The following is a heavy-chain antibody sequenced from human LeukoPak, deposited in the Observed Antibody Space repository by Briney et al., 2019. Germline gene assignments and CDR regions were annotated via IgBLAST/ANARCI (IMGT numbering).Heavy chain of an antibody. Sequence: GGSLRLSCGASEFTLCVYEINCIRRAPGGGVEWVSYTSSSGTVIYYADSVKGRFTISRDNAKNSLYLQMNSLRAEDTAVYYCARGRYYYGSWYMDVWGQGTTVTVSS. CDR3: ARGRYYYGSWYMDV. D-gene: IGHD3-10*01. CDR2: TSSSGTVI. V-gene: IGHV3-11*01. CDR1: EFTLCVYE. J-gene: IGHJ6*02.